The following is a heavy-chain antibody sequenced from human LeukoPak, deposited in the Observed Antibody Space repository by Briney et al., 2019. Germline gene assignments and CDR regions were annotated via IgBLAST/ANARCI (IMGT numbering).Heavy chain of an antibody. CDR3: ARTNSGSYSPVGWFDP. CDR2: INPSGGST. V-gene: IGHV1-46*01. J-gene: IGHJ5*02. CDR1: GYTFTSYY. Sequence: ASVKVSCKASGYTFTSYYMHWVGQAPGQGLEWVGIINPSGGSTSYAQKFQGRVTMTRDTSTSTVYMELSSLRSEDTAVYCCARTNSGSYSPVGWFDPWGQGTLVTVSS. D-gene: IGHD1-26*01.